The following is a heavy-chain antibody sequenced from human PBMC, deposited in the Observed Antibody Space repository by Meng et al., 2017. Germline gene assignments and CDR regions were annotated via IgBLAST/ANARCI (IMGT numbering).Heavy chain of an antibody. CDR1: GGSFSGYY. D-gene: IGHD3-22*01. CDR2: INHSGST. CDR3: AGITMSRAGDY. V-gene: IGHV4-34*01. Sequence: QWQIQQWGAVLLKLSETLALTCAVYGGSFSGYYWSWIRQPPGKGREWIGEINHSGSTNYNPSLKSRVTISVDTSKNQFSLKLSSVTAADTAVYYCAGITMSRAGDYWGQGTLVTVSS. J-gene: IGHJ4*02.